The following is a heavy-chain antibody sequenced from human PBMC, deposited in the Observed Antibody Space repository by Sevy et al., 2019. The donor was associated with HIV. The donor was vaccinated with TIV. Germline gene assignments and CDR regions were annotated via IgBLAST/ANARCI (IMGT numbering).Heavy chain of an antibody. V-gene: IGHV3-7*01. D-gene: IGHD2-21*01. CDR3: ASKGGARRNDAFDT. Sequence: GGSLRLSCAASGFSFSWYWMSWVRQTPEKGLEWVANIKQDGSEKNYVDSVKGRFTISRDNAKNSLYLQMNSLRAEDAAVYYCASKGGARRNDAFDTWGQGTMVTVSS. J-gene: IGHJ3*02. CDR2: IKQDGSEK. CDR1: GFSFSWYW.